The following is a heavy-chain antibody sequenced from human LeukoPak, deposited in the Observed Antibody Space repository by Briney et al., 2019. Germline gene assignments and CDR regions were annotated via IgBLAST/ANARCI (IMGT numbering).Heavy chain of an antibody. D-gene: IGHD5-24*01. CDR1: GGSFSGYY. CDR2: INHSGST. CDR3: ARDGRGGYNPFDY. V-gene: IGHV4-34*01. Sequence: SETLSLTCAVYGGSFSGYYWSWIRQPPGKGLEWIGEINHSGSTNYNPSLKSRVTISVDTSKNQFSLKLSSVTAADTAVYHCARDGRGGYNPFDYWGQGTLVTVSS. J-gene: IGHJ4*02.